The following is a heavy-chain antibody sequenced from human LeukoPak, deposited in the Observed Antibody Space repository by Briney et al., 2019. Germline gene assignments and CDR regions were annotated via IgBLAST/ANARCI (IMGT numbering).Heavy chain of an antibody. CDR3: ARVLLSYSSSWSYYFDY. Sequence: GGSLRLSCAASGFTFSSYSMNWVRQAPGKGLEWVSSISSSSSYIYYADSVKGRFTISRDNSKNTLYLQMNSLRAEDTAVFYCARVLLSYSSSWSYYFDYWGQGTLVTVSS. V-gene: IGHV3-21*04. CDR2: ISSSSSYI. J-gene: IGHJ4*02. CDR1: GFTFSSYS. D-gene: IGHD6-13*01.